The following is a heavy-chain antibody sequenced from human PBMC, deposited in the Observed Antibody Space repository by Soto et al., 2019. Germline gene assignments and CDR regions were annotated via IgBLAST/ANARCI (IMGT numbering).Heavy chain of an antibody. D-gene: IGHD3-10*02. J-gene: IGHJ4*02. CDR2: TKHKASGYAT. CDR1: GFTLSDHF. CDR3: VAYLSYYVH. Sequence: EVQLVESGEGLVQPGGSLRLSCAVSGFTLSDHFMDWVRQAPGKGLEWVGRTKHKASGYATEYAASVKGRFTISRDDSYNSLNLQMSSLRTEDTAVYYCVAYLSYYVHWGQGTLVTVSS. V-gene: IGHV3-72*01.